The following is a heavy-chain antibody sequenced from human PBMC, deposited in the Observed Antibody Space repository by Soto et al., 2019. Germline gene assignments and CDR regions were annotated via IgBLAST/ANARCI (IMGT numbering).Heavy chain of an antibody. J-gene: IGHJ6*03. CDR1: GYTFTSYD. V-gene: IGHV1-8*01. Sequence: GASVKVSCKASGYTFTSYDINWVRQATGQGLERMGWMNPNSGNTGYAQKFQGRVTMTRNTSISTAYMELSSLRSEDTAVYYCARASDLTAMKLELRPYYYYMDVWGKGTTVTVSS. CDR3: ARASDLTAMKLELRPYYYYMDV. CDR2: MNPNSGNT. D-gene: IGHD1-7*01.